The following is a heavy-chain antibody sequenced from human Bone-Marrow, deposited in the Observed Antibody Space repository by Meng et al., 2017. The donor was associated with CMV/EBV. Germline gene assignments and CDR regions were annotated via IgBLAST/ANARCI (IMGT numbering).Heavy chain of an antibody. V-gene: IGHV1-69*05. Sequence: SVKVSCKASGYTFTSYAISWVRQAPGQGLEWMGGIIPIFGTANYAQKFQGRVTITTDESTSTAYMELSSLRSEDTAVYYCARDRDGYNFALVYWGQGTLVTVSS. D-gene: IGHD5-24*01. J-gene: IGHJ4*02. CDR2: IIPIFGTA. CDR3: ARDRDGYNFALVY. CDR1: GYTFTSYA.